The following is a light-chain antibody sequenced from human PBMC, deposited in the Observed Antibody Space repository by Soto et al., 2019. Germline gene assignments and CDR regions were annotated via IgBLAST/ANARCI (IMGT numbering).Light chain of an antibody. J-gene: IGKJ4*01. V-gene: IGKV3-20*01. CDR1: QSISNNY. Sequence: TVLTQFPGSLSLSPWERATLSCRASQSISNNYLAWYQQKPGQAPRLLIYGASSRATGIPDRFSGSGSDTDFTLTISRLETEDFATYYCQQANSFPLTFGGGTKVDIK. CDR3: QQANSFPLT. CDR2: GAS.